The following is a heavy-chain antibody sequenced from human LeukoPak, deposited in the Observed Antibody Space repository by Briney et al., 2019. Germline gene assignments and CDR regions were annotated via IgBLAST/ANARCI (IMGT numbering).Heavy chain of an antibody. V-gene: IGHV4-39*01. CDR3: ATGPTYYDYVWGSYRYTCPFDY. Sequence: SETLSLTCTVSGGSISSSSYHWGWIRQPPGKGLEWIGSIYYSGSTYYNPSLKSRVTISVDTSKNQFSLKLSSVTAADTAVYYCATGPTYYDYVWGSYRYTCPFDYWGQGTLVTVSS. CDR1: GGSISSSSYH. D-gene: IGHD3-16*02. CDR2: IYYSGST. J-gene: IGHJ4*02.